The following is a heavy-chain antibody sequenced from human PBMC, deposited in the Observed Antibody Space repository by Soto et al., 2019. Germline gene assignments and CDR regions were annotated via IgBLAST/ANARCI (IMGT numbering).Heavy chain of an antibody. CDR2: IVPILGIP. J-gene: IGHJ6*02. CDR3: AGVCGSYGMDV. D-gene: IGHD2-21*01. Sequence: QVQLVQSGAEVKKPGSSVKVSCKASGGTFSSYTISWVRQAPGQGLEWMGRIVPILGIPNYAQKFQGRVTITADKSTSTANMELSRLRSEDTAVYYCAGVCGSYGMDVWGQGTTVTVSS. V-gene: IGHV1-69*02. CDR1: GGTFSSYT.